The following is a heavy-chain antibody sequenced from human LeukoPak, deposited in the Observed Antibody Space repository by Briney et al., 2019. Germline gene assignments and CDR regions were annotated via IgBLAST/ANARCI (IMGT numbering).Heavy chain of an antibody. J-gene: IGHJ4*02. CDR3: ARYCTNGVCSPFDY. Sequence: SETLSLTCAVSGGSFSGYYWSWIRQPPGKGLELIGEINHSGSTNYNPSLMSRVTISVDTSKNQFSLKLSSVTAADTAVYYCARYCTNGVCSPFDYWGQGTLVTVSS. CDR2: INHSGST. CDR1: GGSFSGYY. D-gene: IGHD2-8*01. V-gene: IGHV4-34*01.